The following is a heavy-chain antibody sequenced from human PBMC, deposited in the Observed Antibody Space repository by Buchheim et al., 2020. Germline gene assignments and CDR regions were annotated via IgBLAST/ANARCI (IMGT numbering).Heavy chain of an antibody. Sequence: EVQLLESGGGVVQPGGSLRLSCAASGFTFSSYAMSWVRQAPGKGLEWVSAISGSGGSTYYADSVKGRFTISRDNSKNTLYLQMNSLRAEDTAVYYCANGLTGSAAAGSWYYYYGMDVWGQGTT. D-gene: IGHD6-13*01. CDR1: GFTFSSYA. V-gene: IGHV3-23*01. J-gene: IGHJ6*02. CDR3: ANGLTGSAAAGSWYYYYGMDV. CDR2: ISGSGGST.